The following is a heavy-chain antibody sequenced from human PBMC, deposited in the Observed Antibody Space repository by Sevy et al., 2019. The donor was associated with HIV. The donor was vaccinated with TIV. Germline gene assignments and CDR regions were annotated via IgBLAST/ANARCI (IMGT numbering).Heavy chain of an antibody. CDR1: GFTFSSYA. CDR2: ISGSGGST. J-gene: IGHJ4*02. D-gene: IGHD2-21*02. V-gene: IGHV3-23*01. Sequence: GGSLRLSCAASGFTFSSYAMSWVRQAPGKGLEWVSAISGSGGSTYYADSVKGRFTISRDNSKNTLYLQMNSLRAEDTAVYYCASRGRDIVVLTAIRPSDYWGQGTLVTVSS. CDR3: ASRGRDIVVLTAIRPSDY.